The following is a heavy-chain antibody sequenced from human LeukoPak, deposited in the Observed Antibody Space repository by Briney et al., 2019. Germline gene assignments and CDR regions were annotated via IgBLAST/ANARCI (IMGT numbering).Heavy chain of an antibody. D-gene: IGHD3-10*01. J-gene: IGHJ4*02. CDR1: GGSISSSSYY. Sequence: PSETLSLTCTVSGGSISSSSYYWGWIRQPPGKGLEWIGSIYYSGSTYYNPSLKSRVTISVDTSKNQFSLKLSSVTAADTAVYYCARDLRINGSGLDYWGQGTLVTVSS. CDR2: IYYSGST. V-gene: IGHV4-39*07. CDR3: ARDLRINGSGLDY.